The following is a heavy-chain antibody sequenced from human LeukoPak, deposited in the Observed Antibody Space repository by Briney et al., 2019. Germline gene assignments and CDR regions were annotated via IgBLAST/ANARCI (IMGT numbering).Heavy chain of an antibody. CDR2: TIGDGSSI. CDR3: ARGHVPGSARHWDY. J-gene: IGHJ4*02. CDR1: GFTFSNYW. D-gene: IGHD3-10*01. V-gene: IGHV3-74*01. Sequence: GGSLRLSCAASGFTFSNYWMHWVRQAPGRGLVWISRTIGDGSSINYADSVKGRFTISRDNAKNTLYLQMNSLRAEDTGIYYCARGHVPGSARHWDYWGQGTLATVSS.